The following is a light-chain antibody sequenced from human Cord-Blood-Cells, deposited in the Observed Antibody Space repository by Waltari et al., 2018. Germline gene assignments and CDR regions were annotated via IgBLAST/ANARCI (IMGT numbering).Light chain of an antibody. CDR2: DAS. Sequence: ELVLTQSPATLSLSPGERATLSCRASQSVSSYLAWYQQKPGQAPRLLIYDASSRATGIPARFSGSGSGTDFTLTISSLEPEDFAVYYCQQRSNWPITFGQGTRLEIK. CDR3: QQRSNWPIT. J-gene: IGKJ5*01. V-gene: IGKV3-11*01. CDR1: QSVSSY.